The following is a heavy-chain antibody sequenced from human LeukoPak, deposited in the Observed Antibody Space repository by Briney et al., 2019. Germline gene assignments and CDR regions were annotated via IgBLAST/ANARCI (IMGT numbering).Heavy chain of an antibody. CDR3: AELGITMIGGV. CDR2: ISSSGSTI. J-gene: IGHJ6*04. D-gene: IGHD3-10*02. CDR1: GFTFSSYE. V-gene: IGHV3-48*03. Sequence: GGSLRLSCAASGFTFSSYEMNWVRQAPGKRLEGVSYISSSGSTIYYADSVKGRFTISRENAKNSLYLQMNSLRAEDTAVYYCAELGITMIGGVWGKGTTVTISS.